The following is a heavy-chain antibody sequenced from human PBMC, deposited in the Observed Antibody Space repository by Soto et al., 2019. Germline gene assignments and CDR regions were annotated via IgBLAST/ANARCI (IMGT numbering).Heavy chain of an antibody. CDR1: GGSISSSSYY. CDR3: ARPAAINYYYYMDV. CDR2: IYYSGST. J-gene: IGHJ6*03. V-gene: IGHV4-39*01. D-gene: IGHD2-2*01. Sequence: PSETLSLTCTVSGGSISSSSYYWGWIRQPPGKGLEWIGSIYYSGSTYYNPSLKSRVTISVGTSKNQFSLKLSSVTAADTAVYYCARPAAINYYYYMDVWGKGTTVTVSS.